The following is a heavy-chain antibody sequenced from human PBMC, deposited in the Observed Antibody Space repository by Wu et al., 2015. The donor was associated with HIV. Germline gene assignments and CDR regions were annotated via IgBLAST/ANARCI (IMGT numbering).Heavy chain of an antibody. CDR2: IIPIFGTA. Sequence: QVQLVQSGAEVKKPGSSVKVSCKASGGTFSSYAISWVRQAPGQGLEWMGRIIPIFGTANYAQKFQGRVTITADESTSTAYMELSSLRSEDTAVYYCARDRRRGYDSSGSNAFDIWGQGTMVTVSS. CDR3: ARDRRRGYDSSGSNAFDI. V-gene: IGHV1-69*13. D-gene: IGHD3-22*01. J-gene: IGHJ3*02. CDR1: GGTFSSYA.